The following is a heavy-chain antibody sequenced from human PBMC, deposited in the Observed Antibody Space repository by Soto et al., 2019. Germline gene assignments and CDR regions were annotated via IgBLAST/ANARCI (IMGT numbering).Heavy chain of an antibody. CDR3: ATLRTLLRAPVLY. V-gene: IGHV5-51*01. J-gene: IGHJ4*02. CDR1: GYSFPNYW. Sequence: PGESLKISCKASGYSFPNYWIGWVRQMPGKGLEWMGTIYPRDSDIRYSPSFQGQVTISADNSISTAYVRWSSLQASDTAMYYCATLRTLLRAPVLYWGQGVMVTVSS. CDR2: IYPRDSDI.